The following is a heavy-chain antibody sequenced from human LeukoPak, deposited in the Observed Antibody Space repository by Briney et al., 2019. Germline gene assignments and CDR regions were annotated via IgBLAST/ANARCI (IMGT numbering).Heavy chain of an antibody. J-gene: IGHJ4*02. CDR2: ISYDGSNK. Sequence: GGSLRLSCAASGFTFSSYGMHWVRQAPGKGLEWVAVISYDGSNKYYADSVKGRFTISRDNSKNTLYLQMNSLRAEDTAVYYCAKDTVAVALYYFDYWGQGTLVTVSS. CDR1: GFTFSSYG. CDR3: AKDTVAVALYYFDY. V-gene: IGHV3-30*18. D-gene: IGHD6-19*01.